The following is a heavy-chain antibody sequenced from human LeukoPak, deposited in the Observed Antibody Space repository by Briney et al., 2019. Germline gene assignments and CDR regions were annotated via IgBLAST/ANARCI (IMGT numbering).Heavy chain of an antibody. D-gene: IGHD3-22*01. J-gene: IGHJ3*02. Sequence: PGGSLRLSCAASGFTFSSYRMNWVRQAPGKGLEWIGSIYYSGSTYYNPSLKSRVTISVDTSKNQFSLKLNSVTAADTAVYYCAKSNGYGLIDIWGQGTMVTVSS. CDR3: AKSNGYGLIDI. V-gene: IGHV4-39*07. CDR2: IYYSGST. CDR1: GFTFSSYR.